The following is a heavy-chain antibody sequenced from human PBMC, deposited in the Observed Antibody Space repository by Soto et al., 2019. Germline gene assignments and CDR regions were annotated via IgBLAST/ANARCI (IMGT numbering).Heavy chain of an antibody. J-gene: IGHJ5*02. CDR2: INPSGGST. CDR1: GYTFTSYY. Sequence: ASVKVSCKASGYTFTSYYMHWVRQAPGQGLEWMGIINPSGGSTSYAQKFQGRVTMTRDTSTSTVYMELSSLRSEDTAVYYCARAGLMYQLLSGFDPWGKGTRVTVSS. CDR3: ARAGLMYQLLSGFDP. D-gene: IGHD2-2*01. V-gene: IGHV1-46*01.